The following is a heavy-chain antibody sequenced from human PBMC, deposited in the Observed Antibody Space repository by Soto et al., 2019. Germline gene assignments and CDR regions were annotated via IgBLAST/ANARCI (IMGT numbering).Heavy chain of an antibody. V-gene: IGHV4-34*01. CDR3: ARTAYGQQQAKFDY. D-gene: IGHD6-13*01. J-gene: IGHJ4*02. CDR2: INHSGST. Sequence: SETLSLTCAVYGGSFSGYYWSWIRQPPGKGLEWIGEINHSGSTNYNPSLKSRVTISVDTSKNQFSLKLSSVTAADTAVYYCARTAYGQQQAKFDYWGQGXLVTVYS. CDR1: GGSFSGYY.